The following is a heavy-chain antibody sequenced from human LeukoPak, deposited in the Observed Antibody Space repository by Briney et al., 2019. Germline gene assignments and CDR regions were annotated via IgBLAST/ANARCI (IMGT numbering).Heavy chain of an antibody. J-gene: IGHJ6*04. D-gene: IGHD2-15*01. CDR2: ISYDGSNK. V-gene: IGHV3-30-3*01. Sequence: PTGGSLRLSCAASGFTFSSYAMHWVRQAPGKGPEWVAVISYDGSNKYYADSVKGRFTISRDNSKNTLYLQMNSLRAEDTAVYYCARDASPKHYVVSLDVWGKGTTVTVSS. CDR3: ARDASPKHYVVSLDV. CDR1: GFTFSSYA.